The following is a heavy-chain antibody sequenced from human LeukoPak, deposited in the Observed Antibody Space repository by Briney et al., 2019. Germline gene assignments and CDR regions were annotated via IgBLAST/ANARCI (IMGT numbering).Heavy chain of an antibody. J-gene: IGHJ4*02. D-gene: IGHD2-21*02. V-gene: IGHV3-21*01. CDR2: ISSSSSYI. Sequence: GGSLRLSCAASGFTFSSYSMNWVRQAPGKGLEWVSSISSSSSYIYYADSAKGRFTISRDNAKNSLYLQMNSLRAEDTAVYYCARARRGDCGGDCYPEGPFDYWGQGTLVTVSS. CDR3: ARARRGDCGGDCYPEGPFDY. CDR1: GFTFSSYS.